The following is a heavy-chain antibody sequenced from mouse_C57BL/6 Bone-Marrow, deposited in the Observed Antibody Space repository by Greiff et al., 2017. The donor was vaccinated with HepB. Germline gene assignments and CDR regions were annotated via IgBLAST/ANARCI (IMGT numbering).Heavy chain of an antibody. CDR1: GYTFTSYW. CDR2: IDPSDSYT. J-gene: IGHJ1*03. D-gene: IGHD1-1*01. CDR3: ARPIYYYGSSYFWYFDV. Sequence: VKLQQPGAELVMPGASVKLSCKASGYTFTSYWMHWVKQRPGQGLEWIGEIDPSDSYTNYNQKFKGKSTLTVDKSSSTAYMQLSSLTSEDSAVYYCARPIYYYGSSYFWYFDVWGTGTTVTVSS. V-gene: IGHV1-69*01.